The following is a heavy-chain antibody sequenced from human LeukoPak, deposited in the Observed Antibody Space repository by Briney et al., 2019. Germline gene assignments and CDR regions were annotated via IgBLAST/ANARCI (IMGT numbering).Heavy chain of an antibody. CDR2: ISGSGGST. CDR1: AFTFSSYA. J-gene: IGHJ4*02. V-gene: IGHV3-23*01. D-gene: IGHD3-22*01. Sequence: GGSLRLSCAPSAFTFSSYAMSWVRQAPGKGLEWVSAISGSGGSTYYADSVKGRFTISRDNSKNTLYLQMNSLRAEDTAVYYCAKSRDYYDSSGCDYWGQGTLVTVSS. CDR3: AKSRDYYDSSGCDY.